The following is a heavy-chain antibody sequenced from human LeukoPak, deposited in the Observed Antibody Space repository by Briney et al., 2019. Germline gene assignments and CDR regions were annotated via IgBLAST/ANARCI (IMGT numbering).Heavy chain of an antibody. D-gene: IGHD4-23*01. V-gene: IGHV3-30*18. Sequence: PGRALRLSCAASGFTFSSYGMHWVRQAPGKGVEWVAVISYDGSNKYYADSVKCRFTISRDNSKNTLYLQMNSLRAEDTAVYYCAKDGGGNADYWGQGTLVTVSS. CDR1: GFTFSSYG. J-gene: IGHJ4*02. CDR3: AKDGGGNADY. CDR2: ISYDGSNK.